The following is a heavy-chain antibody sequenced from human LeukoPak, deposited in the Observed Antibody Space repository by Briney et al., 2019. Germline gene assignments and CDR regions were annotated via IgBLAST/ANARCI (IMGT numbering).Heavy chain of an antibody. CDR2: ISDRGTYI. Sequence: GGSLRLSCTASGFTFSTYSMNWVRQAPGKGLEWVASISDRGTYIYYADSVKGRFTILRDNAKNSLYLQMNSLRAEDTAVYYCANHLACGSTSCPPFDSWGQGTLVTVSS. CDR3: ANHLACGSTSCPPFDS. J-gene: IGHJ4*02. D-gene: IGHD2-2*01. V-gene: IGHV3-21*01. CDR1: GFTFSTYS.